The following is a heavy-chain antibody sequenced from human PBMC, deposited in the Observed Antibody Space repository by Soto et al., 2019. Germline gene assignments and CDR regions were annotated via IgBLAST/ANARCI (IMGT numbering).Heavy chain of an antibody. CDR2: ISSSGSTI. V-gene: IGHV3-48*03. CDR1: GFTFSSYE. J-gene: IGHJ4*02. Sequence: GGSLRLSCAASGFTFSSYEMNWVRQAPGKGLEWVSYISSSGSTIYYADSVKGRFTISRDNAKNSLYLQMNSLRAEDTAVYYCARSGELLQTFDSWGQGTLVTVSS. D-gene: IGHD1-26*01. CDR3: ARSGELLQTFDS.